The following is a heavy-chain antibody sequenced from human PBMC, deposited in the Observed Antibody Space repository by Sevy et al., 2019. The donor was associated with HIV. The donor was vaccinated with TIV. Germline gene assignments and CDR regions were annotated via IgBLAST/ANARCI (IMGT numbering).Heavy chain of an antibody. CDR2: INHSGST. D-gene: IGHD2-15*01. CDR1: GGSFSGYY. Sequence: SETLSLTCAVYGGSFSGYYWSWIRQSPGKGLEWIGEINHSGSTNYNPSLKSRVTISVDTSKNQFSLKLSSVTAADTAVYYCAREEGYCSGGSCKGKYYWGQGTLVTVSS. CDR3: AREEGYCSGGSCKGKYY. V-gene: IGHV4-34*01. J-gene: IGHJ4*02.